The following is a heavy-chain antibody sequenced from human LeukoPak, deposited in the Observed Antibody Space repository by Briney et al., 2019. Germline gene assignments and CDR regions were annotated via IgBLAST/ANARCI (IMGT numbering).Heavy chain of an antibody. CDR1: ASTFTSCD. CDR3: TRGSSGRRDN. D-gene: IGHD6-19*01. V-gene: IGHV1-8*01. J-gene: IGHJ4*02. CDR2: MNPNSGNT. Sequence: ASVTVSLTSAASTFTSCDINRVRQAPGQGLGWMGLMNPNSGNTGYGQSFQGRITMTRDISIGTAYMELSNLTSEDTVIYYCTRGSSGRRDNWGQGTLVTVSA.